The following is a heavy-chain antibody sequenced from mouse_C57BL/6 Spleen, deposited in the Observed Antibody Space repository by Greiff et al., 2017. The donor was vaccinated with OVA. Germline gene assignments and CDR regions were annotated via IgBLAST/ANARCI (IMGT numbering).Heavy chain of an antibody. D-gene: IGHD2-4*01. CDR1: GFTFSSYT. J-gene: IGHJ3*01. V-gene: IGHV5-9*01. Sequence: VQLKESGGGLVKPGGSLKLSCAASGFTFSSYTMSWVRQTPEKRLEWVATISGGGGNTYYPDSVKGRFTISRDNAKNTLYLQMSSLRSEDTALYYCARLGDYGRFAYWGQGTLVTVSA. CDR2: ISGGGGNT. CDR3: ARLGDYGRFAY.